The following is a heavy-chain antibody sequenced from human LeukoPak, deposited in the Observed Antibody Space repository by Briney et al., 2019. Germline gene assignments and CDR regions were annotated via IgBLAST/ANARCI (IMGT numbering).Heavy chain of an antibody. CDR1: GGSISSYY. Sequence: PSETLSLTCTVSGGSISSYYWSWIRQPPGKGLEWLGYISYSGSTYYNPSLRSRVTLSVDTSKNQFSLKLTSLTAADTAVYYCARDRRAGQSGYWFDPWGQGTLVTVSS. V-gene: IGHV4-59*01. D-gene: IGHD3-22*01. CDR2: ISYSGST. CDR3: ARDRRAGQSGYWFDP. J-gene: IGHJ5*02.